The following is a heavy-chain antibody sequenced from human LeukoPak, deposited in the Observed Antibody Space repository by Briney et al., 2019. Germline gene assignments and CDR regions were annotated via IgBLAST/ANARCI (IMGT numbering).Heavy chain of an antibody. CDR2: ISYDGSNK. V-gene: IGHV3-30*04. CDR3: ARVPYYYYGMDV. Sequence: PGGSLRLSCAASGFTFSSYAMHWVRQAPGKGLEWVAVISYDGSNKYYADSVKGRFTISRDNSKNTLYLQMNSLRAEDTAVYYCARVPYYYYGMDVWGQGTTVTVSS. J-gene: IGHJ6*02. CDR1: GFTFSSYA.